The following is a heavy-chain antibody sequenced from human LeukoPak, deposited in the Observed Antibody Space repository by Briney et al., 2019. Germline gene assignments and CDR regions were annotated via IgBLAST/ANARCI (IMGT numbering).Heavy chain of an antibody. CDR1: RYTFTGYY. D-gene: IGHD3-22*01. CDR3: ASLYDSSDHLDY. CDR2: INPNSGGT. Sequence: ASVKVSCMHPRYTFTGYYMHSVRQAPGQGLEWMGWINPNSGGTNYAQKFRGRVTMTRDTSISTAYMELSRLRSDDTAVYYCASLYDSSDHLDYWGQGTLVTVSS. J-gene: IGHJ4*02. V-gene: IGHV1-2*02.